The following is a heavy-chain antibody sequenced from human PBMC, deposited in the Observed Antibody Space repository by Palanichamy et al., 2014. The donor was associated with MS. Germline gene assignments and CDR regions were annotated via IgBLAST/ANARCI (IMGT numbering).Heavy chain of an antibody. V-gene: IGHV3-9*01. J-gene: IGHJ3*02. D-gene: IGHD1-1*01. CDR3: AKAALRTGTTGDDAFDI. Sequence: EVQLVESGGGLVQPGRSLRLSRAASGFTFDAYAMHWVRQAPGKGLEWVSGISWNSDTTGYADSVKGRFTISRDNAKNSLHVQMSSLRGEDTALYYCAKAALRTGTTGDDAFDIWGQGTMVTVSS. CDR2: ISWNSDTT. CDR1: GFTFDAYA.